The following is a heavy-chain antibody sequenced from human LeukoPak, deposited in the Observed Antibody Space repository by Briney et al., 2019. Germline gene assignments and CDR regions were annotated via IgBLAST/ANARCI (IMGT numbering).Heavy chain of an antibody. D-gene: IGHD6-19*01. V-gene: IGHV3-23*01. J-gene: IGHJ4*02. Sequence: PGGSLRLSCAASAFTFSSYAMSWVRQAPGKGLEWFSGISGSGASTYYADAVKGRFTISRDNSKNTLYLQMNTLRAEDTAVYYCAKVSSGWYYYFGYWGQGTLVTVSS. CDR3: AKVSSGWYYYFGY. CDR2: ISGSGAST. CDR1: AFTFSSYA.